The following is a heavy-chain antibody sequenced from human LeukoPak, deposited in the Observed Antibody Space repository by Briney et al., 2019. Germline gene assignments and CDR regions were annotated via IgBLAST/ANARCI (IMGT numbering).Heavy chain of an antibody. V-gene: IGHV3-74*01. Sequence: GGSLRLSCTASGFTFSSYWMHWVRQVPGKGLVWVSRINSDGSSTSYADSVKGRFTISRDNAKNTLYVQMNSLRAEDTAVYYCSTGSGHAFDIWGRGTMVTVSS. CDR1: GFTFSSYW. D-gene: IGHD3-10*01. CDR2: INSDGSST. J-gene: IGHJ3*02. CDR3: STGSGHAFDI.